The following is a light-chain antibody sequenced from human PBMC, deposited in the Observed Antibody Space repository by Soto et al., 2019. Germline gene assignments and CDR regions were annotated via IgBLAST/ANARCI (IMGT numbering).Light chain of an antibody. CDR3: QQYSDSSGE. V-gene: IGKV1-5*01. CDR2: DAS. J-gene: IGKJ1*01. Sequence: DIQVTQSPSTLSASVGDRVTITCGASQSMGTWLAWYQQKPGKAPKLLSFDASTLESGVPSRCSGSGSGTDFTLNSSSLQPDAFATYDCQQYSDSSGEFGQGTRVESK. CDR1: QSMGTW.